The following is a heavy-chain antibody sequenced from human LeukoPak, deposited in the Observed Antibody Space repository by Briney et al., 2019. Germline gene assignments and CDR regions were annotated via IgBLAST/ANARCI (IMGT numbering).Heavy chain of an antibody. J-gene: IGHJ5*02. Sequence: SSETLSLTCTVSGGSITTHYWSWIRQAPGKALEWIGYISYSGNTYYNPFLKSRVTISRDMSKNQFSLKLTSVTAADTAVYYCARGGQDTNGYFIWFDNWGQGTLVTVSS. CDR3: ARGGQDTNGYFIWFDN. V-gene: IGHV4-59*11. CDR2: ISYSGNT. D-gene: IGHD2-8*01. CDR1: GGSITTHY.